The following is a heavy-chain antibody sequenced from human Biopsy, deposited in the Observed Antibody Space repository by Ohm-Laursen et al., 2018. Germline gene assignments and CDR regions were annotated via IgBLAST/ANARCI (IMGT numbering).Heavy chain of an antibody. CDR2: INSDGSNT. J-gene: IGHJ6*02. V-gene: IGHV3-74*01. CDR3: TRLAYYFYYGMDV. Sequence: SLRLSCSASGFTFSSYWMNWVRQAPGKGLEWVSRINSDGSNTSYADSVKGRFTVSRDNAKNTLYLQMNSLRAEDTAVYYCTRLAYYFYYGMDVWGQGTTVTGSS. D-gene: IGHD2-21*01. CDR1: GFTFSSYW.